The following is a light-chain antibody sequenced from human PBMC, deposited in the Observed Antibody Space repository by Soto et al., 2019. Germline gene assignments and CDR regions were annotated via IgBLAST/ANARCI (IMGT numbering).Light chain of an antibody. V-gene: IGKV3-11*01. CDR2: DAS. J-gene: IGKJ3*01. CDR1: QSVSSY. CDR3: QQRSNWPPFT. Sequence: EIVLTQSPATLSLSPGERATLSCRASQSVSSYLAWYQQKPGQAPRRLIYDASNRATGIPARFSGSGSGTDFTLTIISLEPEDFAVYYCQQRSNWPPFTFGPGNKVDIK.